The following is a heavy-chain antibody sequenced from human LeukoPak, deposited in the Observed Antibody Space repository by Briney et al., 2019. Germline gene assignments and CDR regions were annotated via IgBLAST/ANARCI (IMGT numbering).Heavy chain of an antibody. CDR2: IYYTGSV. D-gene: IGHD3-10*01. V-gene: IGHV4-34*01. CDR1: GGSFSGHY. Sequence: PSETLSLTCAVYGGSFSGHYWSWIRQTPGEGLEWIGYIYYTGSVDYNPSLKSRLSISLDTSKNQFSLKLNSVTAADTAVYYCARDHSYYFGSETSTLDVWGQGTAVTVSS. CDR3: ARDHSYYFGSETSTLDV. J-gene: IGHJ6*02.